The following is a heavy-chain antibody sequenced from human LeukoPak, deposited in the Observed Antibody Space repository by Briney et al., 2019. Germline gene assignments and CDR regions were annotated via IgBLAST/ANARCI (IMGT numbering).Heavy chain of an antibody. Sequence: GESMSLSSPPSAFSFSNAWMSWVRQAPGKGREWVGRIKSKTAGGTKDYAAPVKGRFTISRDDSKNTLYLQMNSLKTEDTAVYYCTTGALAVATIGGSGYFDYWGQGTLVTVSS. CDR2: IKSKTAGGTK. V-gene: IGHV3-15*01. CDR3: TTGALAVATIGGSGYFDY. CDR1: AFSFSNAW. J-gene: IGHJ4*02. D-gene: IGHD5-12*01.